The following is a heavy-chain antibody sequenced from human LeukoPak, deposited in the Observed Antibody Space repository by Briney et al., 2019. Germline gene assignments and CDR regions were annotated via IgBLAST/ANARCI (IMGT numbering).Heavy chain of an antibody. CDR2: IFDSGTPS. V-gene: IGHV3-53*01. Sequence: PGGSLRLSCAASGFTVSSNYMSWVRQAPGKGLEWVSSIFDSGTPSYYADSVKGRFTISRDNSRNTFYLQMENLRAEDSATYYCTKAVGGGRDAYDIWGQGTGVIVSS. J-gene: IGHJ3*02. CDR3: TKAVGGGRDAYDI. CDR1: GFTVSSNY. D-gene: IGHD3-16*01.